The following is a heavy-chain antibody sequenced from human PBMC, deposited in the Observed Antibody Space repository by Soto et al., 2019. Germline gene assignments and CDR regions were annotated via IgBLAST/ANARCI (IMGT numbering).Heavy chain of an antibody. V-gene: IGHV2-5*02. D-gene: IGHD2-2*01. J-gene: IGHJ4*01. CDR1: GFSLSASGVG. CDR2: IYWDDEK. CDR3: ARFLGSSTSLYYFDY. Sequence: QITLKESGPTLVKPTQTLTLTCIFSGFSLSASGVGVGWIRQPPGTALEWLALIYWDDEKRYSPSLKSRLTITKNSAKCLLVLTITCSNPVYTATFHSARFLGSSTSLYYFDYWSQRSLVTVSS.